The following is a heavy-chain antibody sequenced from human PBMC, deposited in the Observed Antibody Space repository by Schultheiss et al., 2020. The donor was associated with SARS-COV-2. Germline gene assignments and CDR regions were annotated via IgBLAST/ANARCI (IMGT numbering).Heavy chain of an antibody. D-gene: IGHD2-2*02. V-gene: IGHV1-24*01. CDR3: ARVYCSSTSCYRALDY. Sequence: ASVKVSCKVSGYTLTELSMHWVRQAPGKGLEWMGGFDPEDGETIYAQKFQGRVTMTRDTSISTAYMELSRLRSDDTAVYYCARVYCSSTSCYRALDYWGQGTLVTVSS. CDR1: GYTLTELS. J-gene: IGHJ4*02. CDR2: FDPEDGET.